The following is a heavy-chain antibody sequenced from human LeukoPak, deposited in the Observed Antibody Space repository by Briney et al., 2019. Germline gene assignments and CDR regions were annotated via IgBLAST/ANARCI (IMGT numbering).Heavy chain of an antibody. CDR3: ARIIRGYDNFDY. CDR2: IYYSGST. D-gene: IGHD5-12*01. CDR1: GGSISSSSYY. Sequence: SETLSLTCTVSGGSISSSSYYWGWIRQPPGKGLEWIGSIYYSGSTYYNPSFKSRVSISVDTSKNQFSLRLSSVTAADTAVYYCARIIRGYDNFDYWGQGTLVTVSS. V-gene: IGHV4-39*01. J-gene: IGHJ4*02.